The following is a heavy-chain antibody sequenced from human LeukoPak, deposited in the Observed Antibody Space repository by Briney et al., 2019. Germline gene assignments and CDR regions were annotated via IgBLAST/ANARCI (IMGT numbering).Heavy chain of an antibody. J-gene: IGHJ4*02. V-gene: IGHV1-69*13. CDR1: GGTFSSYA. CDR2: IIPIFGTA. D-gene: IGHD5-12*01. CDR3: ATQGMDSGYHGEDY. Sequence: GASVKVSCKASGGTFSSYAISWVRQAPGQGLEWMGGIIPIFGTANYAQKFQGRVTITADESTSTAYMGLSSLRSEDTAVYYCATQGMDSGYHGEDYWGQGTLVTVSS.